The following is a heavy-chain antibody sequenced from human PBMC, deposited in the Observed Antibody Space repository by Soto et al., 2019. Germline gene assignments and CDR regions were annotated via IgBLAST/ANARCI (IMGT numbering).Heavy chain of an antibody. Sequence: PSETLSLTXTVSGGSVSSGSYYWSWIRQPPGKGLEWIGYIYYSGSTNYNPSLKSRVTISVDTSKNQFSLKLSSVTAADTAVYYCARVSFLTIFGVVIQYYFDYWGQGTLVTVSS. V-gene: IGHV4-61*01. CDR2: IYYSGST. CDR1: GGSVSSGSYY. J-gene: IGHJ4*02. D-gene: IGHD3-3*01. CDR3: ARVSFLTIFGVVIQYYFDY.